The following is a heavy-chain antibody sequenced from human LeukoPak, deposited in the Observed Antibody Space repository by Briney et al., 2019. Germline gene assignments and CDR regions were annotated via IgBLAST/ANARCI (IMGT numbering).Heavy chain of an antibody. Sequence: PGGSLRLSCAASGFTVSSNYMSWVRQAPGKGLEWVSIIYSGGSTFYADSVRGRFTISRDNSKNTLYLQMNSLRAEDTAVYYCARDIMITFGGVIYEGYFDYWGQGTLVTVSS. D-gene: IGHD3-16*02. J-gene: IGHJ4*02. CDR2: IYSGGST. CDR3: ARDIMITFGGVIYEGYFDY. V-gene: IGHV3-53*01. CDR1: GFTVSSNY.